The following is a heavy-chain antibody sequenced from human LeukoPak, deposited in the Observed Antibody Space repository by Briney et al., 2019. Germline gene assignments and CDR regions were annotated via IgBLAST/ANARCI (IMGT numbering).Heavy chain of an antibody. CDR1: GGSFSGYY. D-gene: IGHD1-26*01. V-gene: IGHV4-34*01. Sequence: SETLSLTCAVYGGSFSGYYWSWIRQPPGKGLEWIGEINHSGSTNYNPSLKSRVTISVDTSKNQFSLKLSSVTAADTAVYYCARDTVGAYDYWGQGTLVTVSS. J-gene: IGHJ4*02. CDR2: INHSGST. CDR3: ARDTVGAYDY.